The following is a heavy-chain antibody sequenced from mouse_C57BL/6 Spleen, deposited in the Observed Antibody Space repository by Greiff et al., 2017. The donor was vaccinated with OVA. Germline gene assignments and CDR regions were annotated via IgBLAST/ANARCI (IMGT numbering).Heavy chain of an antibody. J-gene: IGHJ4*01. CDR1: GFSLTSYG. D-gene: IGHD2-1*01. Sequence: VQLVESGPGLVQPSQSLSITCTVSGFSLTSYGVHWVRQSPGKGLAWLGVRWSGGSTDYNAAFISKLSISKDNSKSQVFFKMNSLQADDTAIYYCARVGNDYAMDYWGQGTSVTVSS. CDR2: RWSGGST. CDR3: ARVGNDYAMDY. V-gene: IGHV2-2*01.